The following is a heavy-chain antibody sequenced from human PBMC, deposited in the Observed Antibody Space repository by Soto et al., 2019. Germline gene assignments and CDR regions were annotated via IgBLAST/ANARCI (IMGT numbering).Heavy chain of an antibody. J-gene: IGHJ3*02. Sequence: QVQLVQSGAEVKKPGASVKVSCKASGYTFTSYAMHWVRQAPGQRLEWMGWINAGNGNTKYSQKFQGRVTITRDTSASTAYMELSSLRSEDTAVYYCARKRLHLGELPFRHDAFDIWGQGTMVTVSS. CDR1: GYTFTSYA. CDR3: ARKRLHLGELPFRHDAFDI. D-gene: IGHD3-16*02. V-gene: IGHV1-3*01. CDR2: INAGNGNT.